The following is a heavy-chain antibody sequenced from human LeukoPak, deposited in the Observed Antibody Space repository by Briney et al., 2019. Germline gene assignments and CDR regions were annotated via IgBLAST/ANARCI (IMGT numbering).Heavy chain of an antibody. CDR3: ARVAAEVVGVPGPIGFGWLRRDYYYMDV. V-gene: IGHV3-23*01. J-gene: IGHJ6*03. Sequence: PGGSLRLSCAASGFTFSSYAMSWVRQAPGKGLEWVSAISGSGGSTYYADSVKGRFTISRDNSKNTLYLQMNSLRAEDTAVYYCARVAAEVVGVPGPIGFGWLRRDYYYMDVWGKGTTVTVSS. CDR1: GFTFSSYA. D-gene: IGHD2-2*02. CDR2: ISGSGGST.